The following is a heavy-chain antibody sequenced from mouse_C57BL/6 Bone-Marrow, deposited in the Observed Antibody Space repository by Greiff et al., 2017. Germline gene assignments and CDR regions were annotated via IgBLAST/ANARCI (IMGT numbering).Heavy chain of an antibody. J-gene: IGHJ2*01. CDR1: GYTFTDYE. CDR3: TRGGIYYGRPFDY. CDR2: IDPETGGT. Sequence: VQLQQSGAELVRPGASVTLSCKASGYTFTDYEMHWVKQTPVHGLEWIGAIDPETGGTAYNQKFKGKAILTADKSSSTAYMELRSLTSEDSAVYYCTRGGIYYGRPFDYWGQGTTLTVSS. D-gene: IGHD1-1*01. V-gene: IGHV1-15*01.